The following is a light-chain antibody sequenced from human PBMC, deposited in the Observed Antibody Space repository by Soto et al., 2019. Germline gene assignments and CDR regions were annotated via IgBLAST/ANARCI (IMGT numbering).Light chain of an antibody. CDR1: QSVSNNY. CDR3: QQHTNWPLT. Sequence: EIVLTESPGNLSVSPGGRGTLSCGASQSVSNNYLAWYQQKPGQAPRLLIYGASNRATGIPDRFSGSGSGTDFTLTISSLEPEDFAVYYCQQHTNWPLTFGGGTKVDI. J-gene: IGKJ4*01. V-gene: IGKV3D-20*02. CDR2: GAS.